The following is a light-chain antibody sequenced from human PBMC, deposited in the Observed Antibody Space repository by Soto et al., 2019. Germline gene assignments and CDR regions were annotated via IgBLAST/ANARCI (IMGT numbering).Light chain of an antibody. CDR3: QQLNTYPIT. Sequence: IQLTQSPSSLSASVGDRVTITCRASQGISSYLAWYQQKPGKAPKLLIYGASTLEGGVPFRFSGSGSGTDFTLTISSLQPEDFATCYCQQLNTYPITFGQGTRLEIK. J-gene: IGKJ5*01. CDR2: GAS. V-gene: IGKV1-9*01. CDR1: QGISSY.